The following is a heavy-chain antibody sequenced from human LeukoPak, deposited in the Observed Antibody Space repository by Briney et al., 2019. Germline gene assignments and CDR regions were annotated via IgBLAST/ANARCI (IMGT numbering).Heavy chain of an antibody. CDR3: ARGSGSYGPGV. CDR1: GSTYSSYS. CDR2: IRSSSSTI. V-gene: IGHV3-48*04. J-gene: IGHJ4*02. Sequence: GSLRLSCVASGSTYSSYSMNWVRQAPGKGLEWVSYIRSSSSTIYYADSVKGRFTISRDNAKNSLYLQMNSLRAEDTAVYYCARGSGSYGPGVWGQGTLVTVSS. D-gene: IGHD1-26*01.